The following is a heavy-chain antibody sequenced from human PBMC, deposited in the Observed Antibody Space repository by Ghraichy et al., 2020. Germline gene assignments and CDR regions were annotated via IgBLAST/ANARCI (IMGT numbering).Heavy chain of an antibody. V-gene: IGHV1-24*01. Sequence: ASVKVSCKVSGYTLTELSMHWVRQAPGKGLEWMGGFDPEDGETIYAQKFQGRVTMTEDTSTDTAYMELSSLRSEDTAVYYCATGSTIFGVVINPLDYWGQGTLVTVSS. D-gene: IGHD3-3*01. CDR1: GYTLTELS. CDR2: FDPEDGET. J-gene: IGHJ4*02. CDR3: ATGSTIFGVVINPLDY.